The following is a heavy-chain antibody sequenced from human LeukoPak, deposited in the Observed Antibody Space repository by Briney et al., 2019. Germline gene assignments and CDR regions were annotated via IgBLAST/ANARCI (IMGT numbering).Heavy chain of an antibody. CDR3: ARVVLRYFDWLFYSDAFDI. CDR2: ISAYNGNT. Sequence: ASVKVSCKDSGYTFTSYGISWVRQAPGQGLEWMGWISAYNGNTNYAQKLEGRVTMTTDTSTSTAYMELRSLRSDDTAVYYCARVVLRYFDWLFYSDAFDIWGQGTMVTVSS. J-gene: IGHJ3*02. D-gene: IGHD3-9*01. V-gene: IGHV1-18*01. CDR1: GYTFTSYG.